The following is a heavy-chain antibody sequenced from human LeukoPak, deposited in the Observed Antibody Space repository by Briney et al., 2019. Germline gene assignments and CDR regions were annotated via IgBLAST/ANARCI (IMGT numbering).Heavy chain of an antibody. CDR2: IYPDDSDT. Sequence: GESLKISCKGSGYRFASSWIGGVRQMPGKGLEWMGIIYPDDSDTRYSPSFEVQITISVDQSISTAYLQWSSLKASDTAVYYCARHGHCTNGVCYSNYYYHMDVWGKGTTVTVSS. D-gene: IGHD2-8*01. CDR3: ARHGHCTNGVCYSNYYYHMDV. V-gene: IGHV5-51*01. J-gene: IGHJ6*03. CDR1: GYRFASSW.